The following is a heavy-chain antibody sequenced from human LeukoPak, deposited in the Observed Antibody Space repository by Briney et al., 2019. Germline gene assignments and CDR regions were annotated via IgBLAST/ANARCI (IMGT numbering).Heavy chain of an antibody. CDR1: GFTLRSYG. CDR3: ARRSRYGSGSYYEDY. CDR2: IWYDGSNK. D-gene: IGHD3-10*01. V-gene: IGHV3-33*01. J-gene: IGHJ4*02. Sequence: GRSLRLSCAASGFTLRSYGMHWVRQAPGTGLEWAAVIWYDGSNKYYADSVKGRFTISRDNSKNTLYLQMNSLRAEDTAVYYCARRSRYGSGSYYEDYWGQGTLVTVSS.